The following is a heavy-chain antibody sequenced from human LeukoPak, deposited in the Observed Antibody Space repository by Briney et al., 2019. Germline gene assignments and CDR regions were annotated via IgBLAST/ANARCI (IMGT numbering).Heavy chain of an antibody. J-gene: IGHJ6*04. CDR2: ISSSGSTI. CDR1: GFTFSSYE. Sequence: GGALRLSCAASGFTFSSYEMNWVRQAPGKRLEWVSYISSSGSTIYYADSVKGRFTISRDNAKNPLYLQMNSLTAEDTAVYYCARDERAWYNWSDFYYYYGMDVWGKGTTVTVSS. D-gene: IGHD1-1*01. V-gene: IGHV3-48*03. CDR3: ARDERAWYNWSDFYYYYGMDV.